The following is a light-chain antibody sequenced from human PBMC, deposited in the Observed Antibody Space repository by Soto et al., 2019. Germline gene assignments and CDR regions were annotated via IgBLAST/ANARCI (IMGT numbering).Light chain of an antibody. V-gene: IGKV3-15*01. CDR2: GAS. Sequence: EIVVTQSPATLSVSPGERVTLSCRASQSIGRNLAWCQQTPGQAPRLLIYGASTRATGIPARFSGSGSGTEFTLTISNLQSEDFAVYYCQQYNNWPLTFGQGNKVEIK. J-gene: IGKJ1*01. CDR3: QQYNNWPLT. CDR1: QSIGRN.